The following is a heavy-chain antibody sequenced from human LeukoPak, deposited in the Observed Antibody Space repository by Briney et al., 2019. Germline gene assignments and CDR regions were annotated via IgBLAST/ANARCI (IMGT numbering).Heavy chain of an antibody. CDR1: GYSISSGYY. V-gene: IGHV4-38-2*02. J-gene: IGHJ4*02. CDR2: IYHSGST. CDR3: ARDCGSSYFDY. Sequence: SETLSLTCTVSGYSISSGYYWGWIRQPPGKGLEWIGSIYHSGSTYYNPSLKSRVTISVDTSKNQFSLKLSSVTAADTAVYYCARDCGSSYFDYWGQGTQVTVSS. D-gene: IGHD6-6*01.